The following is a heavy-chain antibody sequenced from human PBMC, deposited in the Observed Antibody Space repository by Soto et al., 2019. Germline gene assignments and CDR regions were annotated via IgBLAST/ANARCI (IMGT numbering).Heavy chain of an antibody. CDR3: AKNQGVELVPLATVDWFDP. Sequence: PGGSLRLSCAASGFIFENFGMSWVRQAPGKGLEWISSISGSGFKKYYADSVKGRFTISRDNSKSTVYLELNNLSAEDTAVYHCAKNQGVELVPLATVDWFDPWGQGSVVTGFS. J-gene: IGHJ5*02. CDR1: GFIFENFG. D-gene: IGHD3-10*01. V-gene: IGHV3-23*01. CDR2: ISGSGFKK.